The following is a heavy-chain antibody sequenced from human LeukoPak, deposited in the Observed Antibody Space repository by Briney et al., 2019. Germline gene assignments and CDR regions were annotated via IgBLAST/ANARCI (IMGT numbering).Heavy chain of an antibody. CDR2: IYYNGNT. V-gene: IGHV4-28*01. CDR3: ARNQAVAANRGAFDI. Sequence: PSETLSLTCAVSGYSISSNNWWAGIRQPPGKGLEWIGYIYYNGNTYYNPYNPSLTSRVTMSVDTSKNQFSLKLDSVTEIDTAMYYCARNQAVAANRGAFDIWGQGTMVTVSS. D-gene: IGHD6-19*01. CDR1: GYSISSNNW. J-gene: IGHJ3*02.